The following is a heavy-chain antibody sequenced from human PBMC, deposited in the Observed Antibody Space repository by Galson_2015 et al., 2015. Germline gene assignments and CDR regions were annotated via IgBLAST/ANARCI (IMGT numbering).Heavy chain of an antibody. V-gene: IGHV3-48*03. Sequence: SLRLSCAASGFTFSDYEMNWVRQAPGKGLQWISYISSSGSTMSHADSVMGRFTISRDNARSSLYLQLSSLGPEDTAVYYCARDQDYYGSGNYFDYWGHGTLVT. J-gene: IGHJ4*01. CDR1: GFTFSDYE. D-gene: IGHD3-10*01. CDR2: ISSSGSTM. CDR3: ARDQDYYGSGNYFDY.